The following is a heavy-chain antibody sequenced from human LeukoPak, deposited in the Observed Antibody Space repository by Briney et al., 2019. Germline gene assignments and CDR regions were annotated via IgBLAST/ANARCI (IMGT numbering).Heavy chain of an antibody. V-gene: IGHV3-74*01. D-gene: IGHD2-2*01. CDR3: ARDLGVVVQAAIGSDYYYYGMDV. CDR2: INSVGSST. CDR1: GFTFSRYW. J-gene: IGHJ6*02. Sequence: GGSLRLSCAASGFTFSRYWMHWFRQAPGKGLVWVSRINSVGSSTSYADSVTGRFTISRDNDKNMLYLQMNSMRAVDTPVYYCARDLGVVVQAAIGSDYYYYGMDVWDQGTTVTVSS.